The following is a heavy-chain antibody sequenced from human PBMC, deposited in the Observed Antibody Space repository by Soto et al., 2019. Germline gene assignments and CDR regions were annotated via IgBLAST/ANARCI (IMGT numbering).Heavy chain of an antibody. CDR1: GFTFSSYS. J-gene: IGHJ4*02. D-gene: IGHD6-19*01. Sequence: GGSLRLSCAASGFTFSSYSMNWVRQAPGKGLEWVSSISSSSSYIYYADSVKGRFTISRDNAKNSLYLQMNSLRAEDTAVYYCARDGSGSSTFDYWGQGTLVTVSS. CDR3: ARDGSGSSTFDY. V-gene: IGHV3-21*01. CDR2: ISSSSSYI.